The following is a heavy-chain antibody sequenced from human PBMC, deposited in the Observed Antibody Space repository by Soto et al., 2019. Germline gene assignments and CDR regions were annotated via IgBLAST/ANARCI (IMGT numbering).Heavy chain of an antibody. J-gene: IGHJ4*02. Sequence: GGSLRLSCAASGFTFSSYATSWVRQAPGKGLERVSAISGSGGSTYYADSVKGRFTISRDNSKNTLYLQMNSLRAEDTAVYYCAKDSTHYDFWSGYYQRKYYFDYWGQGTLVTVSS. D-gene: IGHD3-3*01. V-gene: IGHV3-23*01. CDR1: GFTFSSYA. CDR2: ISGSGGST. CDR3: AKDSTHYDFWSGYYQRKYYFDY.